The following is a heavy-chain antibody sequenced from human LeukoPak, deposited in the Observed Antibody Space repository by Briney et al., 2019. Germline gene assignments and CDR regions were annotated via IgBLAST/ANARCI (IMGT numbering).Heavy chain of an antibody. J-gene: IGHJ4*02. Sequence: APVKVSCKAPGYPFTTYGISWVGPAPGQGGEWMGWISGYNGKTNYAQKLQGRVTMNTDTSTSTAYMELRSLRSDDTAIYYCARDYQGFVVAVAATLRYFDYWGQGTLVTVSS. CDR2: ISGYNGKT. CDR1: GYPFTTYG. V-gene: IGHV1-18*04. CDR3: ARDYQGFVVAVAATLRYFDY. D-gene: IGHD2-15*01.